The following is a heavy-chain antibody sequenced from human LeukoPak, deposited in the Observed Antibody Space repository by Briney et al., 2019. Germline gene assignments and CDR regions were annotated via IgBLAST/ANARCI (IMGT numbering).Heavy chain of an antibody. CDR1: GGSLSGHW. V-gene: IGHV4-59*08. J-gene: IGHJ5*02. D-gene: IGHD6-13*01. Sequence: SETLSLTCTVSGGSLSGHWWSWIRQPPGKGLERIGYIYYSGNTNYNPSLNTRVTISVDTSKNQFSLNLRSVTAADTAVYYCAGLHFAAAEEFDPWGQGTLATVSS. CDR3: AGLHFAAAEEFDP. CDR2: IYYSGNT.